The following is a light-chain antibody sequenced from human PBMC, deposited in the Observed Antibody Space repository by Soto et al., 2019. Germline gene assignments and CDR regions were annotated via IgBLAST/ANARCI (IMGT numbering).Light chain of an antibody. CDR2: GAS. J-gene: IGKJ5*01. CDR3: QHYVSPPIT. V-gene: IGKV3-20*01. Sequence: EIVLTQSPGTLSLSPGERATLSCRASQSVTSNYLAWYQQKPGQAPRLLVYGASSGATGISDRFSGSGSGTDFTLTISRLEPEDFAVYYCQHYVSPPITFGQGTRLEIK. CDR1: QSVTSNY.